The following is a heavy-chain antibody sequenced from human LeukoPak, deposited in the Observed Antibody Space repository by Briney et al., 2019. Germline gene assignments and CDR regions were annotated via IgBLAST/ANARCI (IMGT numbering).Heavy chain of an antibody. CDR3: ARDGDFWSGHDY. V-gene: IGHV4-4*07. CDR2: IYTSGNT. CDR1: GGSISTYL. J-gene: IGHJ4*02. Sequence: SETLSLTCTVSGGSISTYLWSWIRQPAGKGLEWIGHIYTSGNTNYNPSLKSRVTMSVDTSKNQFSLKLSSVTAADTAVYYCARDGDFWSGHDYWGQGTLVTVSS. D-gene: IGHD3-3*01.